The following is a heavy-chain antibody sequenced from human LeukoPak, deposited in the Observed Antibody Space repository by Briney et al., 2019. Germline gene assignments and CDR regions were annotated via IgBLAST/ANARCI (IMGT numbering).Heavy chain of an antibody. D-gene: IGHD4-17*01. V-gene: IGHV5-51*01. Sequence: GESLKISCKGSGYSFSSYWIGWERQMPGKGLEWMGIIYPGDSETRYSPSFQGQVTISADKSISTAFLQWSSLKASDTAMYYCARPGRATVTRLDYWGQGTLVTASS. CDR3: ARPGRATVTRLDY. CDR2: IYPGDSET. J-gene: IGHJ4*02. CDR1: GYSFSSYW.